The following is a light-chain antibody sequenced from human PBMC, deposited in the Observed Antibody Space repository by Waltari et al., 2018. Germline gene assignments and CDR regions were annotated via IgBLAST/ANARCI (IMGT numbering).Light chain of an antibody. Sequence: QSVLTQPPSASGTPGQRVSISCSGSTYNIAIKTVDWYPQLPGTAPKLLIYSNNQRPSGVPDRFSGSKSGTSASLAISGLQSEDEADYYCAAWDDSLNGVVFGGGTKLTV. CDR2: SNN. V-gene: IGLV1-44*01. CDR1: TYNIAIKT. CDR3: AAWDDSLNGVV. J-gene: IGLJ2*01.